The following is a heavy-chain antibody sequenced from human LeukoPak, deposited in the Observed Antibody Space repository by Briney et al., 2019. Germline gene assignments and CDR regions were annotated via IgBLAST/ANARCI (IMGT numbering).Heavy chain of an antibody. CDR1: GFTFSSSW. V-gene: IGHV3-74*01. D-gene: IGHD2-2*01. CDR3: ARDWGYCSGTSCYPRTYYYYYYMDV. J-gene: IGHJ6*03. CDR2: INSDGSST. Sequence: GGSLRLSCAASGFTFSSSWMHWVRQAPGKGLVWVSRINSDGSSTSYADSVKGRFTISRDNAKNTPYLQMNSLRPEDTAVYYCARDWGYCSGTSCYPRTYYYYYYMDVWGKGTTVTVSS.